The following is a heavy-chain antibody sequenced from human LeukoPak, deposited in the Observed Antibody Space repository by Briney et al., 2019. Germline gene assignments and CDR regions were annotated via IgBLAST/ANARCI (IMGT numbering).Heavy chain of an antibody. CDR2: ISGSGSDT. CDR3: ARGPFRYCSGGSCYFDY. J-gene: IGHJ4*02. CDR1: GFTFSSYA. V-gene: IGHV3-23*01. Sequence: GGSLRLSCAASGFTFSSYAMSWVRQAPGKGLEWVSVISGSGSDTVYADSVKGRFTISRDNSKNTLYLQMNSLRAEDTAVYYCARGPFRYCSGGSCYFDYWGQGTLVTVSS. D-gene: IGHD2-15*01.